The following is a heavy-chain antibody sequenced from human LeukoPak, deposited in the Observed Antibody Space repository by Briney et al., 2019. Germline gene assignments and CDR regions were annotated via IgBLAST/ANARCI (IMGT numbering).Heavy chain of an antibody. CDR1: GYTFTSYD. CDR2: GNPNSGHT. CDR3: ARGARGSYCSGGSCPYFDY. V-gene: IGHV1-8*01. J-gene: IGHJ4*02. D-gene: IGHD2-15*01. Sequence: GASVKVSCKASGYTFTSYDINWGRHATGHGVEWMGCGNPNSGHTGYAQKFQGRVTMTRNTSISTAYMDLSSLRSEDTAVYYCARGARGSYCSGGSCPYFDYWGQGTLVSVSS.